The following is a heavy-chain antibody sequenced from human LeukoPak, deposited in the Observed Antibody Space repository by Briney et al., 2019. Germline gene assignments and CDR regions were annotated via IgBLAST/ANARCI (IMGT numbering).Heavy chain of an antibody. J-gene: IGHJ4*02. CDR2: INHSGST. D-gene: IGHD3-22*01. CDR1: GGSFSGYY. Sequence: SETLSLTCAVYGGSFSGYYWSWIRQPPGKGLEWIGEINHSGSTNYNPSLKSRVTISVDTSKNQFSLKLGSVTAADTAVYYCARGNYYDSSGYQYYFDYWGQETLVTVSS. V-gene: IGHV4-34*01. CDR3: ARGNYYDSSGYQYYFDY.